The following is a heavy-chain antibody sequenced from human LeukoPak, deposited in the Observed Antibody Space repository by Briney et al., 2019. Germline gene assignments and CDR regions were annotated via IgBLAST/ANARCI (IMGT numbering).Heavy chain of an antibody. Sequence: SVKLSCKASGGTFTSYAISWVRQAPGQGLEWMGRIMPILGTANYAQKLQGRVTITTDESTSTAYMELSSLRSEDTAVYYCASNDEQQLVQGTTDYYYMDVWGKGTTVTVSS. CDR3: ASNDEQQLVQGTTDYYYMDV. J-gene: IGHJ6*03. CDR2: IMPILGTA. CDR1: GGTFTSYA. D-gene: IGHD6-13*01. V-gene: IGHV1-69*05.